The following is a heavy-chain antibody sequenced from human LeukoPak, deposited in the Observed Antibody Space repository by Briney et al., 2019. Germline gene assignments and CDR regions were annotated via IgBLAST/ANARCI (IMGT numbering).Heavy chain of an antibody. D-gene: IGHD1-26*01. CDR3: ARIVGASDY. CDR1: GGSFSSSSYY. Sequence: SETLSLTCSVSGGSFSSSSYYWGWIRQPPGKGLEWIGSISYSGSTFYNPSLKSRVTISVDTSKNHFSLKLSSVTTADTAVYYCARIVGASDYWGQGTLVTVSS. V-gene: IGHV4-39*02. CDR2: ISYSGST. J-gene: IGHJ4*02.